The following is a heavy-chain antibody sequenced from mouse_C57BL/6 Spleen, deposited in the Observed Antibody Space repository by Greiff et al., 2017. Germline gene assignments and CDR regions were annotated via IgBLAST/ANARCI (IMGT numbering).Heavy chain of an antibody. Sequence: DVQLQESGAELVRPGASVKLSCTASGFNIKDDYMHWVKQRPEQGLEWIGWIDPENGDTEYASKFQSKATITADTSSNTAYLQLSSLTSEDTAVYYCTPGATRDYDGYAMDYWGQGTSVTVSS. V-gene: IGHV14-4*01. D-gene: IGHD2-4*01. CDR3: TPGATRDYDGYAMDY. CDR2: IDPENGDT. CDR1: GFNIKDDY. J-gene: IGHJ4*01.